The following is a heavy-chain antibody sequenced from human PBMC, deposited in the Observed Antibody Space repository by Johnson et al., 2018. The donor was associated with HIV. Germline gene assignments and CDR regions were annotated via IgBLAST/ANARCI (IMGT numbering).Heavy chain of an antibody. CDR3: ARGVGGRTADAFDI. J-gene: IGHJ3*02. CDR2: IRHDGSNN. Sequence: QVPLVEAGGGVVQRGGSVRVSCAASGFTFNSNGMHWVRQSTGLRLECVTFIRHDGSNNYHTDPVTGRLTISRDNSKNTLYLQLNSLRAEDTAVYYCARGVGGRTADAFDIWGQGTMVTVSS. V-gene: IGHV3-30*02. CDR1: GFTFNSNG. D-gene: IGHD3-16*01.